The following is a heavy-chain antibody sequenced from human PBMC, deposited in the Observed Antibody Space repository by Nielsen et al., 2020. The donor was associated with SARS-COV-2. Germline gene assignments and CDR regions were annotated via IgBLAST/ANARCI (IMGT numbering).Heavy chain of an antibody. J-gene: IGHJ5*02. CDR1: GCTFTSYD. D-gene: IGHD3-22*01. CDR3: ARGRWYYDSSGYYYAGNWFDP. V-gene: IGHV1-8*01. Sequence: ASVKVSCKASGCTFTSYDINWVRQATGQGLEWMGWMNPNSGNTGYAQKFQGRVTMTRNTSISTAYMELSSLRSEDTAVYYCARGRWYYDSSGYYYAGNWFDPWGQGTLVTVSS. CDR2: MNPNSGNT.